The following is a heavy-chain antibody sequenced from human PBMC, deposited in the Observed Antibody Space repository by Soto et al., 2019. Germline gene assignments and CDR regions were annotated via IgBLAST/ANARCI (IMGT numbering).Heavy chain of an antibody. J-gene: IGHJ6*02. V-gene: IGHV1-69*12. Sequence: QVQLVQSGAEVKKPGSSVKVSCKASGGTFSTYTVSWVRQAPGQGLEWMGGIIPIFRTANYAQKFQGRVTVTADESTSTASMDLSTLRSEDTAVYYCARRYCISTSCHYYGMDVWGQGTTVTVSS. D-gene: IGHD2-2*01. CDR2: IIPIFRTA. CDR1: GGTFSTYT. CDR3: ARRYCISTSCHYYGMDV.